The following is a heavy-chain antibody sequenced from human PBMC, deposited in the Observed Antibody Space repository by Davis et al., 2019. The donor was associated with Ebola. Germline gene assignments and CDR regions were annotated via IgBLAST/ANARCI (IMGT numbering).Heavy chain of an antibody. Sequence: MPSETLSLTCTVSGGSISSYYWSWIRQPPGKGLEWIGEINHSGSTNYNPSLKSRVTISVDTSKNQFSLKLSSVTAADTAVYYCARVLPSDGMDVWGQGTTVTVSS. J-gene: IGHJ6*02. CDR1: GGSISSYY. CDR3: ARVLPSDGMDV. V-gene: IGHV4-34*01. D-gene: IGHD6-6*01. CDR2: INHSGST.